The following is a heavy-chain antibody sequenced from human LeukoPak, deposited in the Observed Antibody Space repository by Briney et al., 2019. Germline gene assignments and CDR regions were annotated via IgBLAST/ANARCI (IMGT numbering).Heavy chain of an antibody. Sequence: SETLSLTCAVYGGSFSGYYWSWIRQPPGKGLEWIGEINHSGSTNYNPSLKSRVTISVDTSKNQFSLKLSSVTAADTAVYYCARVLGYCYGYEDYWGQGTLVTVSS. J-gene: IGHJ4*02. CDR1: GGSFSGYY. CDR3: ARVLGYCYGYEDY. CDR2: INHSGST. V-gene: IGHV4-34*01. D-gene: IGHD5-18*01.